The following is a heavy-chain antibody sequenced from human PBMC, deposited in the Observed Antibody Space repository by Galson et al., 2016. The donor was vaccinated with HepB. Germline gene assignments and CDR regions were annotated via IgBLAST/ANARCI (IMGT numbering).Heavy chain of an antibody. CDR3: ARNIYGLGNL. CDR1: GGSFSGND. Sequence: ETLSLTCGVYGGSFSGNDWTWIRQAPGKGLEWIGEISHVGSTNYNPSLKSRVTISVDTSKNQLSLNLRSVTAADTAVYYCARNIYGLGNLWGQGTLVTVSS. CDR2: ISHVGST. D-gene: IGHD3-10*01. V-gene: IGHV4-34*01. J-gene: IGHJ4*02.